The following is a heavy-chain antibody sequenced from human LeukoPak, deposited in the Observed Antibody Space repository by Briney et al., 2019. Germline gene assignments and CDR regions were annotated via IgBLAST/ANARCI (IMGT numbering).Heavy chain of an antibody. CDR1: GGSISSYY. D-gene: IGHD2-15*01. Sequence: SETLSLTCTVSGGSISSYYWSWIRQPAGKGLEWIGRIYTSGSTNYNPSLKSRVTMSVDTSKNQSSLKLSSVTAADTAVYYCAREGCSGGSCHVDYWGQGTLVTVSS. CDR3: AREGCSGGSCHVDY. J-gene: IGHJ4*02. CDR2: IYTSGST. V-gene: IGHV4-4*07.